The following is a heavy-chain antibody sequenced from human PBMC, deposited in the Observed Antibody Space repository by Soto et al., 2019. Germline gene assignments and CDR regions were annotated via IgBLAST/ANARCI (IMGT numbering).Heavy chain of an antibody. CDR3: ARDREPLVVVTAIPRYYFDY. CDR2: ISYDGSNK. CDR1: GFTFSSYA. D-gene: IGHD2-21*02. Sequence: GSLRLSCAASGFTFSSYAMHWVRQAPGKGLEWVAVISYDGSNKYYADSVKGRFTISRDNSKNTLYLQMNSLRAEDTAVYYCARDREPLVVVTAIPRYYFDYWGQGTLVTVSS. J-gene: IGHJ4*02. V-gene: IGHV3-30-3*01.